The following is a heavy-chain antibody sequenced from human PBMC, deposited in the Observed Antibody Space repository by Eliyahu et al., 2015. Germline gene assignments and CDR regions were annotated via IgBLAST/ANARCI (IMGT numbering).Heavy chain of an antibody. CDR3: ARSSHLAYCGGDCYSFWFDP. Sequence: QVQLVQSGAEVKKPGASVKVSCXASGYXFTXYXXPWVRQAPGQGLEWMGIINPSGGSTSYAQKFQGRVTMTRDTSTSTVYMELSSLRSEDTAVYYCARSSHLAYCGGDCYSFWFDPWGQGTLVTVSS. D-gene: IGHD2-21*02. J-gene: IGHJ5*02. CDR2: INPSGGST. CDR1: GYXFTXYX. V-gene: IGHV1-46*01.